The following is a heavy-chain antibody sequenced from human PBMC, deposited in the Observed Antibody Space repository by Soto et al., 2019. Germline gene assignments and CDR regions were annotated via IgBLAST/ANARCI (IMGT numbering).Heavy chain of an antibody. CDR3: ARDYPGVVGTDV. V-gene: IGHV4-61*03. Sequence: SETLSLTCSVSCGSVSSNIYFWSWIRQPPGKGLEWIGHIYYSGSTNYNPSLKSRVTISVDRSKNHFSMKLSSVTAADTAVYYCARDYPGVVGTDVWGQGTTVTVSS. CDR1: CGSVSSNIYF. CDR2: IYYSGST. J-gene: IGHJ6*02. D-gene: IGHD3-3*01.